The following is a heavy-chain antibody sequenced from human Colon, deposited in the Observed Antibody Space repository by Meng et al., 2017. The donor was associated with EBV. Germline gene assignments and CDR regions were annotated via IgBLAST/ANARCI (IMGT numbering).Heavy chain of an antibody. V-gene: IGHV4-4*02. CDR1: GVSISSNIR. CDR2: IDDRGST. Sequence: QVQMQESGPGRVKPSGTLFLTCGVSGVSISSNIRWTWVRQPPGKGLEWIGDIDDRGSTNYNPSLNSRISISLDKSKNHFSLKVNSVTAADTAVYYCARGKQDAWELLAYWGQGALVTVSS. D-gene: IGHD1-26*01. J-gene: IGHJ4*02. CDR3: ARGKQDAWELLAY.